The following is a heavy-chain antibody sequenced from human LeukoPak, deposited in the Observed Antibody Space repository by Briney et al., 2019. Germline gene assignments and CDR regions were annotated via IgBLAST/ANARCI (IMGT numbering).Heavy chain of an antibody. CDR2: IYYSGST. V-gene: IGHV4-39*01. J-gene: IGHJ6*03. Sequence: PSETLSLTCTVSGGSISSSSYYWGWIRQPPGKGLEWIGSIYYSGSTYYNPSLKSRVTISVDTSKNQFSLKLSSVTAADTAVYYCGRHLIGSSWLGSYYYYYMGFWGKGTKVTVSS. CDR1: GGSISSSSYY. CDR3: GRHLIGSSWLGSYYYYYMGF. D-gene: IGHD6-13*01.